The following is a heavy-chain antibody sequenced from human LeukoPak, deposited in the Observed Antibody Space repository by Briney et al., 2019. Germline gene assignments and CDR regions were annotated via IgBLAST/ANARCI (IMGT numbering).Heavy chain of an antibody. CDR3: ARPYNVDTAMAPLDY. J-gene: IGHJ4*02. D-gene: IGHD5-18*01. V-gene: IGHV1-18*01. CDR1: GYTFTSYG. CDR2: ISAYNGNT. Sequence: ASVKVSCKASGYTFTSYGISWARQAPGQGLEWMGWISAYNGNTNYAQKLQGRVTMTTDTSTSTAYMELRSLRSDDTAVYYCARPYNVDTAMAPLDYWGQGTLVTVSS.